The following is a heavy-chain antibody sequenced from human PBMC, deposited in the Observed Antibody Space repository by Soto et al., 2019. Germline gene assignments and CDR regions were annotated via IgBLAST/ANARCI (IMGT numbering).Heavy chain of an antibody. CDR2: TIPVFNTA. CDR1: GGTLSDHG. V-gene: IGHV1-69*06. J-gene: IGHJ3*02. Sequence: QVQLEQSGAEVKKPGSSVKVSCKASGGTLSDHGVAWLRQAPGQGLEWMGGTIPVFNTAKYAQKFQGRVTVTAHKITNTAYMELSSLRSEDTSFDFCARGVYASSNYYAVPSAFDIWGQGTVVIVSS. CDR3: ARGVYASSNYYAVPSAFDI. D-gene: IGHD3-10*01.